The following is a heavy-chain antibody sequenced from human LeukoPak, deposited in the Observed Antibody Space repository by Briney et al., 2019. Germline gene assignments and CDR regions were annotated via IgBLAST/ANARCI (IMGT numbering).Heavy chain of an antibody. J-gene: IGHJ5*02. CDR2: ISAYNGNT. V-gene: IGHV1-18*01. D-gene: IGHD2-15*01. CDR3: ATSHFKWSYNWFDP. Sequence: GASVKVSFKASGYTFTSYGISWVRQAPGQGLEWMGWISAYNGNTNYAQKLQGRVTMTTDTSTSTAYMELRSLRSDDTAVYYCATSHFKWSYNWFDPWGQGTLVTVSS. CDR1: GYTFTSYG.